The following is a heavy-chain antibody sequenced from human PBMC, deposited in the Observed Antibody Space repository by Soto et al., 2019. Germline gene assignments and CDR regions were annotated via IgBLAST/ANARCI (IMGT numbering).Heavy chain of an antibody. Sequence: GGPRRLSCAASGFPFSSYAMNGVRQAPGKGLDGLANISDVGGSTYYADSVKGRFTISRDNSKNTLYLQMNSLRAEDTAVYYCAKTYYYDSSGYPPLGYYYGMDVWGQGTTVTVSS. D-gene: IGHD3-22*01. CDR2: ISDVGGST. V-gene: IGHV3-23*01. J-gene: IGHJ6*02. CDR3: AKTYYYDSSGYPPLGYYYGMDV. CDR1: GFPFSSYA.